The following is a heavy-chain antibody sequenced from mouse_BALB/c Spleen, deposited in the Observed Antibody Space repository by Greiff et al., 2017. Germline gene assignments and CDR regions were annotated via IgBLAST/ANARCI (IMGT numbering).Heavy chain of an antibody. D-gene: IGHD2-14*01. CDR1: GFNIKDTY. CDR3: ARKWGTRLFDY. CDR2: IDPANGNT. Sequence: EVKLMESGAELVKPGASVKLSCTASGFNIKDTYMHWVKQRPEQGLEWIGRIDPANGNTKYDPKFQGKATITADTSSNTAYLQLSSLTSEDTAVYYCARKWGTRLFDYWGQGTTLTVSS. V-gene: IGHV14-3*02. J-gene: IGHJ2*01.